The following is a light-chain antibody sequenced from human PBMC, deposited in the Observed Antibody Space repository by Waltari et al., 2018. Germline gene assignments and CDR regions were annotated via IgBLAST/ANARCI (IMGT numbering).Light chain of an antibody. CDR3: QQYNNWPWT. CDR1: QSVSSN. J-gene: IGKJ1*01. V-gene: IGKV3-15*01. Sequence: EIVMTQSPATLSVSPGERATLSCRASQSVSSNLAWYQQKPGQAPRLLIYGASTRATGIPARFSGSGSGTEFTLTINSLQSEDFAVYYCQQYNNWPWTFGLGTKVEIK. CDR2: GAS.